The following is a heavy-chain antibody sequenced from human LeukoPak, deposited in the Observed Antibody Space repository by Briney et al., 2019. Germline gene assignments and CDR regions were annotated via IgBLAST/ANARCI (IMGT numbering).Heavy chain of an antibody. CDR3: ARERRAARFDP. Sequence: GRSLRLSCAASGFTVSSNYMSWVRQAPGKGLEWVSVIYSGGSTYYADSVKGRFTISRDNSKNTLYLQMNSLRAEDTAVYYCARERRAARFDPWGQGTLVTVSS. V-gene: IGHV3-66*01. CDR2: IYSGGST. D-gene: IGHD2-15*01. J-gene: IGHJ5*02. CDR1: GFTVSSNY.